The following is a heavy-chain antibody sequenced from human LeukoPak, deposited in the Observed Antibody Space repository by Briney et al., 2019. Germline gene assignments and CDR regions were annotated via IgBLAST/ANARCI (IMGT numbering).Heavy chain of an antibody. Sequence: SETLSLTCTVSGDSINAYYWGWVRQPPGKGLEWIGYIYFSGTTKYNPSLESRVTISVDTSKNQFSLKLSSVTAADTAVYYCARRRAEGGSNGHYNWFDPWGQGILVTVSS. V-gene: IGHV4-59*08. CDR2: IYFSGTT. CDR1: GDSINAYY. D-gene: IGHD6-13*01. CDR3: ARRRAEGGSNGHYNWFDP. J-gene: IGHJ5*02.